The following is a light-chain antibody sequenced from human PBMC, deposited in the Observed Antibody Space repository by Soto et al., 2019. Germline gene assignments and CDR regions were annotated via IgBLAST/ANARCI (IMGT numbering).Light chain of an antibody. CDR2: EVS. CDR3: SAYTISNTYV. V-gene: IGLV2-14*01. J-gene: IGLJ1*01. Sequence: QSALTQPASVSGSPGQSITISCTGTSSDVGGYNYVSWYQQHPGKAPKLMIYEVSNRPSAVSTRFSGSRSGNTASLTISGLQAEDEADYYCSAYTISNTYVFGSGTKVTVL. CDR1: SSDVGGYNY.